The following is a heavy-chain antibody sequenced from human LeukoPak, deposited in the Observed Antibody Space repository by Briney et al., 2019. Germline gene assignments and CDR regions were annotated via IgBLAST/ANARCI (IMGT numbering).Heavy chain of an antibody. J-gene: IGHJ4*02. CDR1: GFTFSSYA. V-gene: IGHV3-30-3*01. Sequence: GGSLRLSCAASGFTFSSYAMHWVRQAPGKGLEWVAVISYDGSNKYYADSVKGRFTISRDNSKNTLYLQMNSLRAEDTAVYYCARVLYYYDSSGPFDYWGQGTLVTVS. D-gene: IGHD3-22*01. CDR2: ISYDGSNK. CDR3: ARVLYYYDSSGPFDY.